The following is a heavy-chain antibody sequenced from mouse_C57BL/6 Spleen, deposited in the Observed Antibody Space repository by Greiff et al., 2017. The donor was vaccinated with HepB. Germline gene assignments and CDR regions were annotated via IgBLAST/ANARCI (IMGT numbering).Heavy chain of an antibody. CDR1: GYTFTGYW. CDR2: ILPGSGST. Sequence: QVQLQQSGAELMKPGASVKLSCKATGYTFTGYWIEWVKQRPGHGLEWIGEILPGSGSTNYNEKFKGKATFPAAPSSNTAYMQLSSLTTEDAAIYYCARGGTTVVASPYYAMDYWGQGTSVTVSS. V-gene: IGHV1-9*01. CDR3: ARGGTTVVASPYYAMDY. J-gene: IGHJ4*01. D-gene: IGHD1-1*01.